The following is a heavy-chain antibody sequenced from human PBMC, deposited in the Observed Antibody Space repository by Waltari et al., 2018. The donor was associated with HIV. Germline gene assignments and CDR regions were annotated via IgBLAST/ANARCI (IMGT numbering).Heavy chain of an antibody. V-gene: IGHV1-8*01. Sequence: QVQLVQSGAEVKKPGASVKVSCKASGYTFTSYNIYWVRQAPGQGLEWMGWVNPNTGDTAYGQKFQGRVTMTRNTSMSTAYMELSRLRSEDTAVYYCARVRRPSGSYYLSYWGQGTLVTVSS. CDR1: GYTFTSYN. D-gene: IGHD1-26*01. CDR3: ARVRRPSGSYYLSY. J-gene: IGHJ4*02. CDR2: VNPNTGDT.